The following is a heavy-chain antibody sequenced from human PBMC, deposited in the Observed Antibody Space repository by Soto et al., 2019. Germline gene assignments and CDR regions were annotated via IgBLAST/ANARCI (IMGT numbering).Heavy chain of an antibody. V-gene: IGHV3-23*01. CDR1: GFTFSSYA. CDR3: AKATTMIVVVITNFDY. CDR2: ISGSGGST. Sequence: SLRLSCAASGFTFSSYAMSWVRQAPGKGLEWVSAISGSGGSTYYADSVKGRFTISRDNSKNTLYLQMNSLRAEDTAVYYCAKATTMIVVVITNFDYWGQGTLVTVSS. D-gene: IGHD3-22*01. J-gene: IGHJ4*02.